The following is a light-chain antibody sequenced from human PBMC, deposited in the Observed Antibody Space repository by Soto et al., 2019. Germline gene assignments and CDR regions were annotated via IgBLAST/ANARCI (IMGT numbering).Light chain of an antibody. CDR1: QSVSNNY. Sequence: EIVLTHSPGTLSLSPGEIATLSCRASQSVSNNYLAWYQQKPGQAPRLLIYGASNGATGIPDRFSGSGSGTDFTLTISRLEPEDFAVYYCQQYGSSGTFGQGTKVDIK. V-gene: IGKV3-20*01. CDR3: QQYGSSGT. CDR2: GAS. J-gene: IGKJ1*01.